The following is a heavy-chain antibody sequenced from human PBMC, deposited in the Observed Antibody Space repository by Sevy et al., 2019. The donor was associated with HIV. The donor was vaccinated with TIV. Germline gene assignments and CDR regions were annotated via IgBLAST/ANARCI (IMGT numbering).Heavy chain of an antibody. V-gene: IGHV4-34*01. CDR3: ARHCSSTSCSHAFDI. CDR2: INHSGST. CDR1: GGSFSGYY. J-gene: IGHJ3*02. D-gene: IGHD2-2*01. Sequence: PSETLSLTCAVYGGSFSGYYWSWIRQPPGKGLEWIGEINHSGSTNYNPSLKSRVTISVDTSKNQFSLKLGSVTAADTAVYYCARHCSSTSCSHAFDIWGQWTMVTVS.